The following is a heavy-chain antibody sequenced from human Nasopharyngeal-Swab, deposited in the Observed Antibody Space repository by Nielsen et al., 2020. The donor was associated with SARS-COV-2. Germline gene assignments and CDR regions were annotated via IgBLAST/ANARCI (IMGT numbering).Heavy chain of an antibody. J-gene: IGHJ6*02. CDR3: ARGPHSSRGYYGMDV. CDR1: GFTFSSYA. Sequence: GGSLRLSCAASGFTFSSYAMSWVRQAPGKGLEWVSAISGSGGSTYYADSVKGRFTISRDNAKNSLYLQMNSLRAEDTAVYYCARGPHSSRGYYGMDVWGQGTTVTVSS. CDR2: ISGSGGST. D-gene: IGHD6-13*01. V-gene: IGHV3-23*01.